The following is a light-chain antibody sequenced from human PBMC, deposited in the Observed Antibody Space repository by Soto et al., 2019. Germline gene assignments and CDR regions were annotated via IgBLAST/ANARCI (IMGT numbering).Light chain of an antibody. CDR1: QAIGDS. CDR3: QQAQSFPLA. J-gene: IGKJ4*01. CDR2: SAS. Sequence: DIQMTQSPTFLSASVGDRVTITCRASQAIGDSLAWYQQKPGKAPDLLIYSASAVLPGVPSRFSGNGSGTDFPLTINGLHSEDFATYFFQQAQSFPLAFGGGTKV. V-gene: IGKV1-12*01.